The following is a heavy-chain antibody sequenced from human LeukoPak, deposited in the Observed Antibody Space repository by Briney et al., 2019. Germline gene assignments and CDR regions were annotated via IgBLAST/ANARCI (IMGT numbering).Heavy chain of an antibody. J-gene: IGHJ6*03. V-gene: IGHV4-61*02. Sequence: SQTLSLTCTVSGGSISSGTNYWSWIRQPAGKGLEWIGRIYTSGSTNYNPSLKSRVTISVDTSKNQFSLKLSSVTAADTAVYYCARDFVGSGWPYYYYMGVWGKGTTVTVSS. CDR2: IYTSGST. D-gene: IGHD6-19*01. CDR1: GGSISSGTNY. CDR3: ARDFVGSGWPYYYYMGV.